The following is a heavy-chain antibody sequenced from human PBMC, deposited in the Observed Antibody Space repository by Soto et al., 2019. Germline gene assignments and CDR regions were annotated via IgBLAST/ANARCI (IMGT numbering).Heavy chain of an antibody. J-gene: IGHJ4*02. CDR3: ARRNSGDYDY. V-gene: IGHV1-18*01. D-gene: IGHD4-17*01. Sequence: QGQLVQSGAEVKKSGASVKVSCKASGYTFTNYGITWVRQAPGQGLEWMGWITAYNGNTNYAQKFQGRVTMTTDTSTSTAYMELRILRSDDTAVYYCARRNSGDYDYWVQGTLVTVS. CDR2: ITAYNGNT. CDR1: GYTFTNYG.